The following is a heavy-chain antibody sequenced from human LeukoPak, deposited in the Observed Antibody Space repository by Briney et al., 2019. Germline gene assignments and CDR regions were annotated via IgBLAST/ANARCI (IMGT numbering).Heavy chain of an antibody. CDR1: GYTFTSYG. CDR2: INPSGGST. Sequence: ASVKVSCKASGYTFTSYGISWVRQAPGQGLEWMGIINPSGGSTSYAQKFQGRVTMTRDTSTSTVYMELSSLRSEDTAVYYCARDPSGFLFDYWGQGTLVTVSS. CDR3: ARDPSGFLFDY. J-gene: IGHJ4*02. D-gene: IGHD3-3*01. V-gene: IGHV1-46*01.